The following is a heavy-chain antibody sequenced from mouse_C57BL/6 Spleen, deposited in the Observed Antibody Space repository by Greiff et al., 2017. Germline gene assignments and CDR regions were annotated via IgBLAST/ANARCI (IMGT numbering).Heavy chain of an antibody. J-gene: IGHJ4*01. D-gene: IGHD2-5*01. CDR2: IYPGTGST. CDR1: GYTFTSYW. Sequence: QVQLQQPGAELVQPGASVKMSCTASGYTFTSYWITWVRQRPGQGLEWIGDIYPGTGSTTYNEKFTSKATLTVDTSSSTSYMHLSSLTSEDSAVYYCARRNLAYYSNGMDYWGQGTSVTVSS. V-gene: IGHV1-55*01. CDR3: ARRNLAYYSNGMDY.